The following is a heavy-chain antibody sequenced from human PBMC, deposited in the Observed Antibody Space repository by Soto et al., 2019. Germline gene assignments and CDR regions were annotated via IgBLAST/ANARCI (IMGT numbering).Heavy chain of an antibody. V-gene: IGHV4-30-4*01. J-gene: IGHJ4*02. Sequence: SETLSLTCTVSGGSIGSGVYFWSWIRQPPGKGLEWIGFISYTGSAYYNPSLKSRAAISVDTSKNQFSLKLTSVTAADAAVYYCAGRYYDSSGYYTFDYWGQGTLVTVSS. D-gene: IGHD3-22*01. CDR1: GGSIGSGVYF. CDR2: ISYTGSA. CDR3: AGRYYDSSGYYTFDY.